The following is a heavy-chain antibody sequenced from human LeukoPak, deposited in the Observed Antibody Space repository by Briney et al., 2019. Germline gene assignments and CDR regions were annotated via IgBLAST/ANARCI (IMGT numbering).Heavy chain of an antibody. V-gene: IGHV4-39*01. CDR1: GGSISSSSYY. J-gene: IGHJ6*02. CDR3: ARASRWGMDV. Sequence: SETLSLTCTVSGGSISSSSYYWGWIRQPPGKGLEWIGSIYYSGSTYYNPSLKSRVTISVDTSKNQFSLKLSSVTAADTAVYYCARASRWGMDVWGQGTTVTVSS. CDR2: IYYSGST.